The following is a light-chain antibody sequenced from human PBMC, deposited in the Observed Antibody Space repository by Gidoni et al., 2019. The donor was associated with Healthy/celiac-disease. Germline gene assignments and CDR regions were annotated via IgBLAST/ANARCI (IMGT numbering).Light chain of an antibody. J-gene: IGLJ2*01. CDR2: DVT. CDR3: CSYAGSYTLV. CDR1: SRDVGGHNY. V-gene: IGLV2-11*01. Sequence: QSALTQPRSVSGSPGPAVTISCTGTSRDVGGHNYVSWYQQQPGKAPKLMIYDVTKRPSGVPDRFSGSKSGNTASLTISGLQAEDEADYYCCSYAGSYTLVFGGGTKLTVL.